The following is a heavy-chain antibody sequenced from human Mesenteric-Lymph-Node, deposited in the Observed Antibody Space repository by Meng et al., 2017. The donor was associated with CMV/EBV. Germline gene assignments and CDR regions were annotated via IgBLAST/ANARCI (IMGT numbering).Heavy chain of an antibody. Sequence: GGSLRLSCAASGFTFDDDGMSWVRQAPGKGLEWVSVINWNGGSTGYADSVKGRFTISRDNAKNALYLQMNSLRAEDTAWYHCARVGPSGYFDYWGQGTLVTVSS. V-gene: IGHV3-20*01. CDR2: INWNGGST. D-gene: IGHD3-3*01. J-gene: IGHJ4*02. CDR1: GFTFDDDG. CDR3: ARVGPSGYFDY.